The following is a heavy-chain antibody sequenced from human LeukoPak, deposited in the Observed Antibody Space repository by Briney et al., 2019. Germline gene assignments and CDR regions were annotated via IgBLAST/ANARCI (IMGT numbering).Heavy chain of an antibody. V-gene: IGHV3-7*01. CDR1: GFTFSSYW. CDR3: ARGVEPLAANTLAY. Sequence: GGSLRLSCAACGFTFSSYWMSWVRQAPGKGLEWVANIKQDGSEKYYVDSVKGRFTISRDNAKNSLYLQMNSLRAEDTAVYYCARGVEPLAANTLAYWGQGTLVTVSS. CDR2: IKQDGSEK. D-gene: IGHD1-14*01. J-gene: IGHJ4*02.